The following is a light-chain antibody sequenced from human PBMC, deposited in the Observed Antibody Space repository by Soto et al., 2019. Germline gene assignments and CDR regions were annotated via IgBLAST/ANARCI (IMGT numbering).Light chain of an antibody. CDR2: DAS. Sequence: ESVLTQSPATLSLSPGEXXTXSXXXSQSVRTYLAWYQQKPGQAPRLLIYDASNRAAGIPARFSGSGSGTDFTLTISSLEPEDFAVYYCQQRSNWPVTFGQGTKV. CDR3: QQRSNWPVT. V-gene: IGKV3-11*01. CDR1: QSVRTY. J-gene: IGKJ1*01.